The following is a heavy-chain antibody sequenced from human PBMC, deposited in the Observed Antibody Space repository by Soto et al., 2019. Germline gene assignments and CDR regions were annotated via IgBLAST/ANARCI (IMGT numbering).Heavy chain of an antibody. D-gene: IGHD3-10*01. J-gene: IGHJ4*02. CDR3: AKPRQALWTLFDY. CDR2: ISYDGSNK. V-gene: IGHV3-30*18. Sequence: PGGSLRLSCAASGFTFSSYGMHWVRQAPGKGLEWVAVISYDGSNKYYADSVKGRFTISRDNSKNTLYLQMNSLRAEDTAVYYCAKPRQALWTLFDYWGQGTLVTVSS. CDR1: GFTFSSYG.